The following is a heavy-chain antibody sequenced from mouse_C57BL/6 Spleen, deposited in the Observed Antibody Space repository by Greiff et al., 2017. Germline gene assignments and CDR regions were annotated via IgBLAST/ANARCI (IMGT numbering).Heavy chain of an antibody. Sequence: VQLQQSGPELVKPGASVKIPCKASGYTFTDYNMDWVKQSHGKSLEWIGDINPNNGGTIYNQKFKGKATLTVDKSSSTAYMELRSLTSEDTAVYYCAFYRNLGYFDVWDTGTTVTVSS. CDR2: INPNNGGT. CDR1: GYTFTDYN. D-gene: IGHD2-1*01. CDR3: AFYRNLGYFDV. J-gene: IGHJ1*03. V-gene: IGHV1-18*01.